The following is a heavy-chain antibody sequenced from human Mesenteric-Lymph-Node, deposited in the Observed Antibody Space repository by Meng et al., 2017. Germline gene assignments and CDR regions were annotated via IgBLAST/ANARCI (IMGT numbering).Heavy chain of an antibody. CDR2: INYSGSS. CDR3: ARGVDYGDNPDGMDV. D-gene: IGHD4-23*01. Sequence: SETLSLTCTVSGDSISSYYWSWIRQSPGKGLEWIGHINYSGSSNYNLSLKSRVTMSVDTSKNQFSLKLSSVTAADTAVYYCARGVDYGDNPDGMDVWGQGTTVTVSS. J-gene: IGHJ6*02. V-gene: IGHV4-59*01. CDR1: GDSISSYY.